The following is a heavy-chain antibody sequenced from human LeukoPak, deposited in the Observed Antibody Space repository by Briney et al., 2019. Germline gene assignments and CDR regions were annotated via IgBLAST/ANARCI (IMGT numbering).Heavy chain of an antibody. Sequence: GGSLRLSCAASGFTFSSYAMHWVRQAPGKGLEWVAVISYDGSNKYYADSVKGRFTISRDNSKNTLYLQMNSLRVEDTAVYYCASWGATKDYYYYGMDVWGQGTTVTVSS. CDR2: ISYDGSNK. CDR3: ASWGATKDYYYYGMDV. D-gene: IGHD1-26*01. CDR1: GFTFSSYA. V-gene: IGHV3-30-3*01. J-gene: IGHJ6*02.